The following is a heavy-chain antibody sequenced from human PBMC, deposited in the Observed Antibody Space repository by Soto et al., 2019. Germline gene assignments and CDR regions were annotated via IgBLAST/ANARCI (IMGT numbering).Heavy chain of an antibody. CDR1: GFTFSSYG. CDR3: EKETKTPYCSGGSCYRCSWFDP. D-gene: IGHD2-15*01. CDR2: ISYDGSNK. J-gene: IGHJ5*02. V-gene: IGHV3-30*18. Sequence: PGGSLRLSCAASGFTFSSYGMHWVRQAPGKGLEWVAVISYDGSNKYYADSVKGRSTISRDNSKNTLYLQMNSLRAEDTAVYYCEKETKTPYCSGGSCYRCSWFDPWGKGTLVTVSS.